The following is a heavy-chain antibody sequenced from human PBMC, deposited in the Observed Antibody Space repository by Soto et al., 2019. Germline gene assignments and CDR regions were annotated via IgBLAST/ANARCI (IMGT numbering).Heavy chain of an antibody. V-gene: IGHV1-8*01. CDR1: GYTFTSYE. CDR2: MNPNSANT. CDR3: ARVDGGATDY. J-gene: IGHJ4*02. Sequence: ASVKVSGKASGYTFTSYEINWVRQATGQGLEWMGWMNPNSANTGYAQRFQGRVTMTRNTSISTAYMELSSLRSEDTAVYYCARVDGGATDYWGQGTLVTSPQ. D-gene: IGHD3-16*01.